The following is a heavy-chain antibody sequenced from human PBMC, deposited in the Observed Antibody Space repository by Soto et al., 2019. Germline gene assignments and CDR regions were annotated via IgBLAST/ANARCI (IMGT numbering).Heavy chain of an antibody. CDR3: ARQGLYYDSSGYPRGGAFDI. V-gene: IGHV5-51*01. CDR1: GYSFTSYW. D-gene: IGHD3-22*01. Sequence: EVQLVQSGAEVKKPGESLKISCKGSGYSFTSYWIGWVRQMPGKGLEWMGIIYPGDSDTRYSPSFQGQVTISADKSISTAYLQWSSLKASDTAMYYCARQGLYYDSSGYPRGGAFDIWGQGTMVTVSS. CDR2: IYPGDSDT. J-gene: IGHJ3*02.